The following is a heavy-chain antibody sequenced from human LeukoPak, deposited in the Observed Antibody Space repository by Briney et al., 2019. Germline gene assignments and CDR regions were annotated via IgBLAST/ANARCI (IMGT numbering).Heavy chain of an antibody. CDR3: ARTYYDILTGYYSGGGPFDY. J-gene: IGHJ4*02. V-gene: IGHV4-61*02. D-gene: IGHD3-9*01. CDR1: GGSISGGSNY. Sequence: SETLSLTCTVSGGSISGGSNYWAWLRQPAGKGREGLGRIYTSGYTNYNPSLKSRVTISVNTAKNQFSLKLSSVTAADTAVYYCARTYYDILTGYYSGGGPFDYWGQGTLVTVSS. CDR2: IYTSGYT.